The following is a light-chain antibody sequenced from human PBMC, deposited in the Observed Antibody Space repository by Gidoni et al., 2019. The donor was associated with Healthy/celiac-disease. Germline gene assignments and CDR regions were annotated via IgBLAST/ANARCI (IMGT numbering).Light chain of an antibody. Sequence: EIVLPHSPGTLSLSPGERATLSCRASQSVSSSYLAWYQQKPGQAPRLLIYGASSRATGIPDRFSGSGSGTDFTLTISRLEPEDFAVYYCQQYGSSPLTFGGGTKVDIK. CDR3: QQYGSSPLT. J-gene: IGKJ4*01. V-gene: IGKV3-20*01. CDR1: QSVSSSY. CDR2: GAS.